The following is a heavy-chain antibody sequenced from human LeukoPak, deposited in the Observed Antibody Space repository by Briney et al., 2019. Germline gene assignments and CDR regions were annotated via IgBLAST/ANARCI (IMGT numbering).Heavy chain of an antibody. V-gene: IGHV1-2*02. CDR3: ARVSGSGWYEGSFDY. J-gene: IGHJ4*02. CDR2: INPNSGGT. Sequence: ASVKVSCKASGYTFTGYYMHWVRQAPGQGLEWMGWINPNSGGTNYAQKFQGRVTMTRDTPISTAYMELSRLRSDDTAVYYCARVSGSGWYEGSFDYGAQGPRVPFSS. CDR1: GYTFTGYY. D-gene: IGHD6-19*01.